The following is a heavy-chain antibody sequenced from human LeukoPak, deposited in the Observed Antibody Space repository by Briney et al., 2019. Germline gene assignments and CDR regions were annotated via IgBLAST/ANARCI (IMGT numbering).Heavy chain of an antibody. CDR1: GYTFTNFA. Sequence: ASVKVSCKASGYTFTNFAINWVRQAPGQGLEWMGWINTNTRNPTYAQGFTGQFVFSLDTSVSTAYLLINDLKAEDTAVYYCVRGHTGALSNLYYYGMGVWGQGTTVTVSS. CDR2: INTNTRNP. J-gene: IGHJ6*02. CDR3: VRGHTGALSNLYYYGMGV. D-gene: IGHD4/OR15-4a*01. V-gene: IGHV7-4-1*02.